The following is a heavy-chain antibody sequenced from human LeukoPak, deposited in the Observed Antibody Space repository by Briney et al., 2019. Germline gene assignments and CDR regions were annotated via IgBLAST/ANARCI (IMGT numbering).Heavy chain of an antibody. J-gene: IGHJ4*02. D-gene: IGHD2-15*01. CDR2: FYPGDSDT. CDR3: ARRPTDSPFDY. Sequence: GESLKISCKGSGYRFSSSWIGWVRQMPGKGLEWMGIFYPGDSDTRYSPSFQGQVTISADKSISTAYLQWSSLKASDSAMYYCARRPTDSPFDYWGQGTLVTASS. V-gene: IGHV5-51*01. CDR1: GYRFSSSW.